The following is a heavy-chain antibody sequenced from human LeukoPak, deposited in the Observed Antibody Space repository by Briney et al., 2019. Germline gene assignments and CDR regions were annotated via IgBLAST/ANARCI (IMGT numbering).Heavy chain of an antibody. V-gene: IGHV4-59*08. CDR1: GGSISSYY. Sequence: SETLSLTCTVSGGSISSYYWSWIRQPPGKGLEWIGYIYYSGSTNYNPSLKSRVTISVDTSKNQFSLKLSSVTAADTAVYYCARVGRIAAGHYYFDYWGQGTLVTVSS. CDR2: IYYSGST. J-gene: IGHJ4*02. D-gene: IGHD6-13*01. CDR3: ARVGRIAAGHYYFDY.